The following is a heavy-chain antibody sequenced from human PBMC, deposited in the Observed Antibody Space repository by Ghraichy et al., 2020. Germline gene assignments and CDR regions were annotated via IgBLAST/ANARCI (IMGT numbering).Heavy chain of an antibody. CDR2: IYYSGNT. Sequence: SETLSLTCTVSGGSISTYYWSWIRQPPGKGLEFIGYIYYSGNTNYNPSLKSRVTISVDSSKNQFSLKLSSVTAADTAGYFGGRGRSSGYYYVFDYWGQGTLVTVSS. D-gene: IGHD3-22*01. CDR1: GGSISTYY. J-gene: IGHJ4*02. CDR3: GRGRSSGYYYVFDY. V-gene: IGHV4-59*01.